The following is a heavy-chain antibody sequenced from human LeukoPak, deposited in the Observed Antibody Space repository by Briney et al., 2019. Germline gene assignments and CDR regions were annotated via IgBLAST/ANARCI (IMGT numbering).Heavy chain of an antibody. J-gene: IGHJ4*02. CDR2: INASNGNT. D-gene: IGHD3-22*01. Sequence: GASVKVSCKASGYTFTSYGISWVRQPAGQGLEWMGWINASNGNTNYAPKTQGRITVITDPSTNTAHTELWSLASDDPALYYCARRPKGYDSSGFDDYWGQGTLVTVSS. CDR3: ARRPKGYDSSGFDDY. V-gene: IGHV1-18*01. CDR1: GYTFTSYG.